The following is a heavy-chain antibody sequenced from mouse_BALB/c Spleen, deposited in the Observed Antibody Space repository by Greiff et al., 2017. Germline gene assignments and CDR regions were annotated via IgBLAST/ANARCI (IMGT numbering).Heavy chain of an antibody. CDR1: GYSFTSYW. CDR2: IDPSDSET. D-gene: IGHD1-1*01. Sequence: VQLQQSGPQLVRPGASVKISCKASGYSFTSYWMHWVKQRPGQGLEWIGMIDPSDSETRLNQKFKDKATLTVDKSSSTAYMQLSSPTSEDSAVYYGARGRVYYGSSYFDYWGQGTTLTVSS. J-gene: IGHJ2*01. V-gene: IGHV1S126*01. CDR3: ARGRVYYGSSYFDY.